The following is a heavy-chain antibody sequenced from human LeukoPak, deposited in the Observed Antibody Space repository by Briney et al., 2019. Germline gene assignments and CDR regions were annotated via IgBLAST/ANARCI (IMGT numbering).Heavy chain of an antibody. V-gene: IGHV3-23*01. J-gene: IGHJ5*02. CDR1: GFTFSSYA. CDR3: AKEGYYGSGNWFDP. D-gene: IGHD3-10*01. Sequence: GGSLRLSCAASGFTFSSYAMHWVRQAPGKGLEWVSAIGGGGGSTYYADSVKGRFTISRDNSKNTLYLQMNSLRAEDTAVYYCAKEGYYGSGNWFDPWGQGTLVTVSS. CDR2: IGGGGGST.